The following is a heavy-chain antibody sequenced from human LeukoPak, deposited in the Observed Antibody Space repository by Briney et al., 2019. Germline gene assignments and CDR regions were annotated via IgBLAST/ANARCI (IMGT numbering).Heavy chain of an antibody. V-gene: IGHV4-34*12. CDR3: ARESRRRVPPSDIENYFDY. CDR2: IVYNGNT. Sequence: SETLSLTCAVYNGSLSGYYWSWFRQSPGKGLEWIGEIVYNGNTNYNPSLKSRLTISLDTSRNQFSLRLISVTAADTALYYCARESRRRVPPSDIENYFDYWGQGTLVTVSS. J-gene: IGHJ4*02. D-gene: IGHD1-26*01. CDR1: NGSLSGYY.